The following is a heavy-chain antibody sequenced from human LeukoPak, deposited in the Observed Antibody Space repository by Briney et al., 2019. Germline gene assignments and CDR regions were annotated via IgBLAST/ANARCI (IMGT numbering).Heavy chain of an antibody. D-gene: IGHD3-22*01. J-gene: IGHJ1*01. CDR3: ARAGDSDTFYCPFQH. CDR1: GGSISSYY. CDR2: IYHSGTT. V-gene: IGHV4-59*12. Sequence: PSETLSLTCTVSGGSISSYYWSWIRQPPGKGLEWIGYIYHSGTTHHNPSLKSRVTISVDRSKNQFSLKLNSVTPADTAVYYCARAGDSDTFYCPFQHWGQGTLVTVSS.